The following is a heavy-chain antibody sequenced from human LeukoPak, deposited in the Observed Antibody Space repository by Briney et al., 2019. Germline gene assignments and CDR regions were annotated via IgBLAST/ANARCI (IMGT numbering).Heavy chain of an antibody. CDR2: ISSSGSTI. CDR3: ASQSYARFDP. Sequence: PGGSLRLSCAASGFTFSSYEMNWVRQAPGKGLEWVSYISSSGSTIYYADSVKGRFTISRDNARNSLFLQMNSLRVDDTAVYYCASQSYARFDPWGQGTLVTVSS. CDR1: GFTFSSYE. D-gene: IGHD3-16*01. J-gene: IGHJ5*02. V-gene: IGHV3-48*03.